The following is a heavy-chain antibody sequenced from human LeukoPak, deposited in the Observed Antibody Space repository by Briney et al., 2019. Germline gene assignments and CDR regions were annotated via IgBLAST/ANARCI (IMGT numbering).Heavy chain of an antibody. CDR3: ARSLAGGSYAFDQ. CDR2: VTPILRIA. D-gene: IGHD1-26*01. J-gene: IGHJ4*02. V-gene: IGHV1-69*04. CDR1: GGTFSTYA. Sequence: SVKVSCKASGGTFSTYAINWVRQAPGQGLEWMGRVTPILRIADYAQNFQGRVTITADSSANTAYMELSSLMSEDTAVHYCARSLAGGSYAFDQWGLGTLVTVSS.